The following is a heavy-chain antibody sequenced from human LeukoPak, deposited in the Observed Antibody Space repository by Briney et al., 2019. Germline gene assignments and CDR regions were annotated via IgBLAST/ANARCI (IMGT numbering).Heavy chain of an antibody. CDR1: GFTFSTYS. CDR2: ISSSSSAI. Sequence: QPGGSLRLSCAASGFTFSTYSMNWVRQAPGKGLEWVSYISSSSSAIYYADSVKGRFTISRDNAKNSLYLQMNSLRDEDTAVYYCARASTYCSSTTCYFDYWGQGTLVTVPS. V-gene: IGHV3-48*02. D-gene: IGHD2-2*01. J-gene: IGHJ4*02. CDR3: ARASTYCSSTTCYFDY.